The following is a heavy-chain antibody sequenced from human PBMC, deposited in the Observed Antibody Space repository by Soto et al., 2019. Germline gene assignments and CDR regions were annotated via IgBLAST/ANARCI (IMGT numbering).Heavy chain of an antibody. J-gene: IGHJ5*02. CDR2: IDYRGTI. CDR1: GGSIATSSYF. CDR3: SRRAPEGFDP. Sequence: SETLSFTCTVSGGSIATSSYFWAWIRRPPGKGLEWIGSIDYRGTIYNNPSLKSRVTISVDTSKNHFSLKLDSVTAADTALYYCSRRAPEGFDPWGQGTLVTVSS. V-gene: IGHV4-39*02.